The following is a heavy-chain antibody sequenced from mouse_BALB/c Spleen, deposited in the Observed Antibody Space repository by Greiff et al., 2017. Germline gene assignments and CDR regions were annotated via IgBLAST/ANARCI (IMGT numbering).Heavy chain of an antibody. Sequence: QVQLQQSGAELARPGASVKLSCKASGYTFTSYWMQWVKQRPGQGLEWIGAIYPGDGDTRYTQKFKGKATLTADKSSSTAYMQLSSLASEDSAVYYCARAEDGYYWYFDVWGAGTTVTVSS. CDR3: ARAEDGYYWYFDV. D-gene: IGHD2-3*01. CDR2: IYPGDGDT. CDR1: GYTFTSYW. J-gene: IGHJ1*01. V-gene: IGHV1-87*01.